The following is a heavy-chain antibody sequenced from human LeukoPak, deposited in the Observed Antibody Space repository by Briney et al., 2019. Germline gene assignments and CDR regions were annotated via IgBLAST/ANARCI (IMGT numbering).Heavy chain of an antibody. J-gene: IGHJ5*02. V-gene: IGHV3-64D*06. CDR2: ISSKGSST. D-gene: IGHD6-13*01. CDR3: VKDSFSSSWYWFDP. Sequence: GGSLKLSCSASGFTFSSYAMHWVRQAPGKGLEYVSAISSKGSSTHYADSVKGGFTISRDNSKNTPYLQMSSLRPDDTAVYYCVKDSFSSSWYWFDPWGQGTLVTVSS. CDR1: GFTFSSYA.